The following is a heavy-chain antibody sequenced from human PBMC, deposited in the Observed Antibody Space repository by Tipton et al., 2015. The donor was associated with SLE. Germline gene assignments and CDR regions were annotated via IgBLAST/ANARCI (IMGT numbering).Heavy chain of an antibody. D-gene: IGHD6-13*01. V-gene: IGHV4-59*01. CDR3: AREGGSSSPFDY. Sequence: TLSLTCTVSGCSISSSYWSWIRQPPGKGLEWIGYIYYIGSTNYNPSLKSRVTISVDTSKNQFSLKLSSVTAADTAVYYCAREGGSSSPFDYWGQGTLVTVSS. CDR1: GCSISSSY. CDR2: IYYIGST. J-gene: IGHJ4*02.